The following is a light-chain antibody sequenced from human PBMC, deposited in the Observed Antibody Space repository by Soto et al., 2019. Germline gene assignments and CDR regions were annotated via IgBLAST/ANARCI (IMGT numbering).Light chain of an antibody. CDR2: DVS. V-gene: IGLV2-11*01. J-gene: IGLJ2*01. Sequence: QSALTQPRSVSGSPGQSVTISCTGTSSDVGGYNSVSWYQQHPGKAPKIIIYDVSKRPSGVPDRFSGSKSGNTASLTISGLQAEDEADYYCCSYAGSYTFVVFGGGTKLTVL. CDR3: CSYAGSYTFVV. CDR1: SSDVGGYNS.